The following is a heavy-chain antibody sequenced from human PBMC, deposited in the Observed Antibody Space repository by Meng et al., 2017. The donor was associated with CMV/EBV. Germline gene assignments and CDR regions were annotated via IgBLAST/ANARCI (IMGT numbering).Heavy chain of an antibody. CDR1: GVSFSGYY. J-gene: IGHJ4*02. Sequence: QVQPRAGGAGMLNPSAPLPLPCAVYGVSFSGYYWSWNRQPPGKGLEWIGEINHSGSTNYNPSLKSRVTISVDTSKNQFSLKLSSVTAADTAVYYCASSLTYPDYWGQGTLVTVSS. CDR3: ASSLTYPDY. V-gene: IGHV4-34*01. CDR2: INHSGST. D-gene: IGHD2-15*01.